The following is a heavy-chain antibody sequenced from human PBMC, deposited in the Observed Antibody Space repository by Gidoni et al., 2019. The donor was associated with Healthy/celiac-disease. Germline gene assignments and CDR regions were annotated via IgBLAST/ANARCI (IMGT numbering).Heavy chain of an antibody. V-gene: IGHV4-34*01. CDR1: GGSFSGYY. D-gene: IGHD6-19*01. Sequence: QVHLQQCGAGLLKPSETLSLTCAVDGGSFSGYYWNWIRQPPGKGLEWIGEINHSGITNYNPSLRSRVSISVDTSKSQVSLKLNSVTAADTAVYYCASLRSAVAGTKIFDYWGQGTLVTVSS. CDR3: ASLRSAVAGTKIFDY. CDR2: INHSGIT. J-gene: IGHJ4*02.